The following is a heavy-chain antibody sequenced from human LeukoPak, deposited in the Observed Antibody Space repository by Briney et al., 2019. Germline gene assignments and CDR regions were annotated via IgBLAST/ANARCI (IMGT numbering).Heavy chain of an antibody. CDR1: GYSFTSYW. CDR2: IYPGDSDT. J-gene: IGHJ5*02. V-gene: IGHV5-51*01. D-gene: IGHD2-15*01. Sequence: GESLKISCNVSGYSFTSYWIGWVRQMPGKGLECMGIIYPGDSDTRYSPSFQGQVTISADKSISTAYLQWSSLKASDTAMYYCTRAYCSGGSCYKYNWFDPWGQGTLVTVSS. CDR3: TRAYCSGGSCYKYNWFDP.